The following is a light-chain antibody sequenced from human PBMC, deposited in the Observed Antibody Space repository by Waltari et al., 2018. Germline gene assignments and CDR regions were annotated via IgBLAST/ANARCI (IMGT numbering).Light chain of an antibody. J-gene: IGKJ2*01. CDR2: GAS. CDR3: QQYNNWPPYMYT. CDR1: QSVSSN. Sequence: IVMTQSPATLSVSPGERATFACRASQSVSSNLAWYQQKPGQAPRLLIYGASTRATGIPARFSGSGSGTEFTLTISSLQSEDFAVYYCQQYNNWPPYMYTFGQGTKLEIK. V-gene: IGKV3-15*01.